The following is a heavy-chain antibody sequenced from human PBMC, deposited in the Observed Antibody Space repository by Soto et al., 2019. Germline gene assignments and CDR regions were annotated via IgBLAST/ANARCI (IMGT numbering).Heavy chain of an antibody. D-gene: IGHD1-26*01. CDR1: GGTFSSYA. J-gene: IGHJ3*02. CDR3: ARDVRSGSYYAADAFDI. Sequence: VKVSCKASGGTFSSYAISWVRQAPGQGLEWMGGIIPIFGTANYAQKFQGRVTITADESTSTAYMELSSLRSEDTAVYYCARDVRSGSYYAADAFDIWGQGTMVTVSS. V-gene: IGHV1-69*13. CDR2: IIPIFGTA.